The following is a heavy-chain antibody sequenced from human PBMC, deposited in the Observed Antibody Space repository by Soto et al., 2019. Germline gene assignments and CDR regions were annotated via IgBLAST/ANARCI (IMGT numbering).Heavy chain of an antibody. Sequence: SETLSLTCSVSGASVSSYYWSWFRQHVGKGLEWIGRIHSSGNVNYNPSLENRVTMSLDTSKNQLSLRLSSLTAADTALYLCARDVGKNYWGQGTRVTVS. CDR3: ARDVGKNY. V-gene: IGHV4-4*07. J-gene: IGHJ4*02. D-gene: IGHD3-10*01. CDR1: GASVSSYY. CDR2: IHSSGNV.